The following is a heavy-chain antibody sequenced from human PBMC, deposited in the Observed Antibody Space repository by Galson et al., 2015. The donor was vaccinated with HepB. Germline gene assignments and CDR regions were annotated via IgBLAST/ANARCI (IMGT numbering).Heavy chain of an antibody. J-gene: IGHJ6*02. V-gene: IGHV3-7*03. CDR1: GFTFSSYW. Sequence: SLRLSCAASGFTFSSYWMNWVRQAPGKGLEWVAHINQDGSSKYYVDSVKGRFTISRDNAKDSVYLQLDSLRAEDTAVYYCARRISLGRGIITKPDYYYGMDVLGQGTTVTVAS. D-gene: IGHD3-3*01. CDR2: INQDGSSK. CDR3: ARRISLGRGIITKPDYYYGMDV.